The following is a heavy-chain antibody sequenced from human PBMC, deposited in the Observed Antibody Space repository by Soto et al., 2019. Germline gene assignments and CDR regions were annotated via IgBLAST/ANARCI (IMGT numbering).Heavy chain of an antibody. CDR1: GFTFSSYG. V-gene: IGHV3-30*18. D-gene: IGHD6-6*01. Sequence: QVQLVESGGGVVQPGRSLRLSCAASGFTFSSYGMHWVRQAPGKGLEWVAVIVYDGSNKYYEESVKGRFTISRDNSKNTLYLQMNSLRAEDTAVYYCAKDNCGYSSSSSYGMDVWGQGTTVTVSS. CDR3: AKDNCGYSSSSSYGMDV. CDR2: IVYDGSNK. J-gene: IGHJ6*02.